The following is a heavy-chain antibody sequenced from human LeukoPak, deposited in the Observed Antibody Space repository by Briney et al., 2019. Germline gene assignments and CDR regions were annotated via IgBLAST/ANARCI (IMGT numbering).Heavy chain of an antibody. V-gene: IGHV4-59*08. CDR1: GDSISGYY. J-gene: IGHJ4*02. CDR3: AKSRGDFSAGYTFDY. CDR2: VYYTGRT. Sequence: PSETLSLTRTVSGDSISGYYWSWIRQPPGKGLEWIGYVYYTGRTSYSPSLKSRVIISVDTSQNQFSLRLSSVTAADTAMYYCAKSRGDFSAGYTFDYWGQGALVTVSS. D-gene: IGHD5-12*01.